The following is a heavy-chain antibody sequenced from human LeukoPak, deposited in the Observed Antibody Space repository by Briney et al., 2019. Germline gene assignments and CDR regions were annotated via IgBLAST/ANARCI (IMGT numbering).Heavy chain of an antibody. D-gene: IGHD4-11*01. CDR2: IWSDATNK. V-gene: IGHV3-33*01. Sequence: GGSLRLPCGASGFTFTHHAMHWVRQAPGKGLEWVAVIWSDATNKYYADSVKGRFAISRDDSNNMVYLQMNSLRVEDTAVYYCARDVQRGFDYTNSLDYWGQGTLVTVSS. J-gene: IGHJ4*02. CDR1: GFTFTHHA. CDR3: ARDVQRGFDYTNSLDY.